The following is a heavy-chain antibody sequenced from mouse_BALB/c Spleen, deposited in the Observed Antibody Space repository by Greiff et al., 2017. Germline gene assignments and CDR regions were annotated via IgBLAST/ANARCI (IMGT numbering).Heavy chain of an antibody. CDR3: ARDTVVPMDY. Sequence: QGQLKESGPGLLAPSQSLSITCPVPGFSLPSYGVHWVRQPPGKGLEWLGVIWAGGSTNYNSALMSRLSISKDNSKSQVFLKMNSLQTDDTAMYYCARDTVVPMDYWGQGTSVTVSS. D-gene: IGHD1-1*01. V-gene: IGHV2-9*02. J-gene: IGHJ4*01. CDR2: IWAGGST. CDR1: GFSLPSYG.